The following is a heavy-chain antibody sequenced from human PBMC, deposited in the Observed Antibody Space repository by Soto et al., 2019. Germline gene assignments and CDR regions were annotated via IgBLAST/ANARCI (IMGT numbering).Heavy chain of an antibody. J-gene: IGHJ4*02. V-gene: IGHV3-23*01. CDR1: GLTFGSRA. Sequence: EVQLLESGGDLIQPGGSLRLSCVASGLTFGSRAISWVRQSPGEGLEWVSTITDTGGDAKYADSVMGRFAISRDNSKNTLYLQMSALRAEDSAIYFCVRGSKDSYPASRILDFWGRGTLVTVSS. CDR3: VRGSKDSYPASRILDF. CDR2: ITDTGGDA. D-gene: IGHD3-3*01.